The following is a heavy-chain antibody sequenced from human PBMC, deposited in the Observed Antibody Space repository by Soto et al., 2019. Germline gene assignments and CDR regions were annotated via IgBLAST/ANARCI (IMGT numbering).Heavy chain of an antibody. J-gene: IGHJ4*02. Sequence: QVQLVESGGGLVKPGGSLILSCAASGFTFSDYYMSWIRQAPGKGLEWVSYISSSSSYTNYADSVKGRFTISRDNAKNSLYLQRNSLRAEDTAVYYCARDGHYYDSSVYYSYYFDYWRQGTLLTVSS. CDR2: ISSSSSYT. CDR3: ARDGHYYDSSVYYSYYFDY. V-gene: IGHV3-11*06. CDR1: GFTFSDYY. D-gene: IGHD3-22*01.